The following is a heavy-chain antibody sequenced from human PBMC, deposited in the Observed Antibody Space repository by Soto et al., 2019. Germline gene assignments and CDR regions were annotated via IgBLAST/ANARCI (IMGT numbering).Heavy chain of an antibody. V-gene: IGHV4-59*08. D-gene: IGHD6-6*01. J-gene: IGHJ6*03. CDR2: IYYSGST. CDR1: GGSISSYY. Sequence: SETQSLTCTVSGGSISSYYWSWIRQPPGKGLEWIGYIYYSGSTNYNPSLKSRVTISVDTSKNQFSLKLSSVTAADTAVYYCARHIAARVYYYYYYYMDVWGKGTTVTVSS. CDR3: ARHIAARVYYYYYYYMDV.